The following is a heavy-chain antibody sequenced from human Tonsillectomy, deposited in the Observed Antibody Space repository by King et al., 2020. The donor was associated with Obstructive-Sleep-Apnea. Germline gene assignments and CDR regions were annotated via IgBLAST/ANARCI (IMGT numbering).Heavy chain of an antibody. V-gene: IGHV4-34*01. CDR2: INHSGST. CDR1: GGSFSGYY. D-gene: IGHD2-2*01. Sequence: VQLQQWGAGLLKPSETLSLTCAVYGGSFSGYYWSWIRQPPGKGLEWIGEINHSGSTNYNPSLKSRVTISVDTSKNQFSLKLSSVTAADTAVYYCARGQVVVVPAAMRVTNWFDPWGQGTLVTVSS. CDR3: ARGQVVVVPAAMRVTNWFDP. J-gene: IGHJ5*02.